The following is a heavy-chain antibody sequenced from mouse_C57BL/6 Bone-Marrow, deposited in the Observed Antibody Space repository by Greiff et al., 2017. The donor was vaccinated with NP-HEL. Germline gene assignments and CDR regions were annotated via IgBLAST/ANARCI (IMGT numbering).Heavy chain of an antibody. D-gene: IGHD2-2*01. CDR3: TRWPSTMVTTPFAY. J-gene: IGHJ3*01. V-gene: IGHV1-15*01. Sequence: QVQLQQSGAELVRPGASVTLSCKASGYTFTDYEMHWVKQTPVHGLEWIGAIDPETGGTAYNQKFKGKAILTADKSSSTAYMELRSLTSEDSAVYYCTRWPSTMVTTPFAYWGQGTLVTVSA. CDR1: GYTFTDYE. CDR2: IDPETGGT.